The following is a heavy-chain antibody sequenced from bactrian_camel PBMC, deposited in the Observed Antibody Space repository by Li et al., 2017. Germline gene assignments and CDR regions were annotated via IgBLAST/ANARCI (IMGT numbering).Heavy chain of an antibody. V-gene: IGHV3S53*01. J-gene: IGHJ6*01. CDR1: GAPFDDGD. Sequence: HVQLVESGGGSVETGGSLKLSCTTSGAPFDDGDMGWYRQAPGNEREAVAQYSYGGRIIYADSAKGRFTISRDNAKNTLYLQLNSLKTEDTAMYYCAKLRLWGDFGYWGQGTQVTVS. CDR2: YSYGGRI. CDR3: AKLRLWGDFGY. D-gene: IGHD3*01.